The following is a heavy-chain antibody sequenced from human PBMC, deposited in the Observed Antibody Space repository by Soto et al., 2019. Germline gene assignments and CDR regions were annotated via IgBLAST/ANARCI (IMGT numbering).Heavy chain of an antibody. Sequence: QVQLQQWGAGLLKPSETLSLTCAVYGGSFSGYYWSWIRQPPGKGLEWIGEINHSGSTNYNPSLKRRGTISVNTYKNQFSLQLSSVTAADTAVYYCASRSGDWGTFDYWGQGTLVTVSS. V-gene: IGHV4-34*01. CDR3: ASRSGDWGTFDY. CDR1: GGSFSGYY. J-gene: IGHJ4*02. D-gene: IGHD2-21*02. CDR2: INHSGST.